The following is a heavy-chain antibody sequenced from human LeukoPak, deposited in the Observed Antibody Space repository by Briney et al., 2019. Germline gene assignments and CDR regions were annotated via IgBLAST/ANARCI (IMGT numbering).Heavy chain of an antibody. CDR3: ARIPRFTYSGDPYYLDP. J-gene: IGHJ5*02. V-gene: IGHV4-59*01. CDR1: GDSISIYY. Sequence: SETLTLTRAVSGDSISIYYWNWIRQPSGKGLEWIGYVYYTGRTNYNPSLKSRVTISIDPSKKHFSLRLTSMTAADTAVYYCARIPRFTYSGDPYYLDPWGQGTLVTVSS. D-gene: IGHD3-22*01. CDR2: VYYTGRT.